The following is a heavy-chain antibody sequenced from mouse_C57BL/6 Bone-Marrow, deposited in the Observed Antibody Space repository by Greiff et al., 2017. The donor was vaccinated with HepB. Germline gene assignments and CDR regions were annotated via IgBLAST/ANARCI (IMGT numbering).Heavy chain of an antibody. D-gene: IGHD1-1*01. V-gene: IGHV14-4*01. CDR2: IDPENGDT. CDR1: GFNIKDDY. CDR3: THYYYGSSYGGYFDV. Sequence: EVQVVESGAELVRPGASVKLSCTASGFNIKDDYMHWVKQRPEQGLEWIGWIDPENGDTEYASKFQGKATITADTSSNTAYLQLSSLTSEDTAVYYCTHYYYGSSYGGYFDVWGTGTTVTVSS. J-gene: IGHJ1*03.